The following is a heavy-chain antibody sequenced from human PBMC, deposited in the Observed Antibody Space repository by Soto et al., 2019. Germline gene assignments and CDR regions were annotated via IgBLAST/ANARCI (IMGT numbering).Heavy chain of an antibody. V-gene: IGHV1-46*01. J-gene: IGHJ6*02. CDR1: GYTFTSYY. Sequence: ASVKVSCKASGYTFTSYYMHWVRQAPGQGLEWMGIIHPSGGSTSYAQKFQGRVTMTRDTSTSTVYMELSSLRSEDTAVYYCARAPPPQGYYYGMDVWGQGTTVTVS. CDR3: ARAPPPQGYYYGMDV. CDR2: IHPSGGST.